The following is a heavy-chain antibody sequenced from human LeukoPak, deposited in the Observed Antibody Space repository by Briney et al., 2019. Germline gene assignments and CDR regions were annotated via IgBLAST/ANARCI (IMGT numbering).Heavy chain of an antibody. Sequence: SETLSLTCTVSGGSISGYYWSRIRQPPGKGLEWIGYIYYSGSTKYNTSLKSRVSISVDTSKNQFSLKLSSVTAADTAVYYCARGFCSGGSCYSAIFDRWGQGTLVTVSS. J-gene: IGHJ4*02. V-gene: IGHV4-59*01. CDR2: IYYSGST. CDR1: GGSISGYY. D-gene: IGHD2-15*01. CDR3: ARGFCSGGSCYSAIFDR.